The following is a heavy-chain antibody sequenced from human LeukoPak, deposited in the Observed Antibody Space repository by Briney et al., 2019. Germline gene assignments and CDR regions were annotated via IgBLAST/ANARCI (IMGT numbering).Heavy chain of an antibody. CDR3: ARGGTFVSDY. J-gene: IGHJ4*02. Sequence: GGPLKPSFEPSGLTFITFWMSWAGQAPGKGLEWVANINQDGSEKYYVDSMKGRFTVSRDNAKNSLYLQMDSLRAEDTAVYYCARGGTFVSDYWGQGTLVTVSS. CDR2: INQDGSEK. D-gene: IGHD1-1*01. V-gene: IGHV3-7*01. CDR1: GLTFITFW.